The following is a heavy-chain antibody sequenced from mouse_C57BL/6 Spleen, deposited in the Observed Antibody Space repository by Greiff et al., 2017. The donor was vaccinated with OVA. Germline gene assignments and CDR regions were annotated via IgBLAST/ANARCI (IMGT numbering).Heavy chain of an antibody. J-gene: IGHJ3*01. Sequence: VQLQQSGPVLVQPGASVKMSCKASGYTFTDYYMNWVKQSHGKSLEWIGVINPYNGGTSYNQKFKGKATLTVDTSSSTAYMELNSLTSEDSAVYYCARTLTGTWFAYWGQGTLVTVSA. CDR3: ARTLTGTWFAY. CDR2: INPYNGGT. CDR1: GYTFTDYY. D-gene: IGHD4-1*01. V-gene: IGHV1-19*01.